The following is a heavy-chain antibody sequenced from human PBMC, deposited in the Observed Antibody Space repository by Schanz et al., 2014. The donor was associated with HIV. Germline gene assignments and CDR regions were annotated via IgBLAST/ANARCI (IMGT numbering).Heavy chain of an antibody. Sequence: QVQLVESGGGVVQPGRSLRLSCAASGLTFSSYGMNWVRQAPGKGLEWVAVIWYDGSKKYYADSVKGRFTISRDNSKNTLYLQMNSLRSEDTAVYYCARGECDFWSGYCPHFHHFDLDVWGPGTSVTVSS. J-gene: IGHJ6*02. CDR1: GLTFSSYG. CDR2: IWYDGSKK. V-gene: IGHV3-33*01. D-gene: IGHD3-3*01. CDR3: ARGECDFWSGYCPHFHHFDLDV.